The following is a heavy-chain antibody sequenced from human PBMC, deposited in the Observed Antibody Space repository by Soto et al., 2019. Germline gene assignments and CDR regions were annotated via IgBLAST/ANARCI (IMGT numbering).Heavy chain of an antibody. J-gene: IGHJ4*02. CDR2: ISYDGSNK. CDR3: VRARMVRGTPDY. CDR1: GFTFSSYA. D-gene: IGHD3-10*01. Sequence: QVQLVESGGGVVQPGRSLRLSCAASGFTFSSYAMHWVRQAPGKGLEWVAVISYDGSNKYYADSVKGRFTISRDNSKNTLYLQMNSLRAEDTAVYYCVRARMVRGTPDYWGQGTLVTVSS. V-gene: IGHV3-30-3*01.